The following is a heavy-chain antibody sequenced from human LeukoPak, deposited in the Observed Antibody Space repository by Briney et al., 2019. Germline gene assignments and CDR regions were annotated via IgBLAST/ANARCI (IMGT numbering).Heavy chain of an antibody. Sequence: NPSGTLSFTCTAPVGSISSHNGSWFRQPPGKGLGGIGNIYYVGSTNYNPSLKSRVTISVDTSKNQFSLKLSSVTAADTAVYYCARQKRDFWSGPKVYYYMDVWGKGTTVTVSS. D-gene: IGHD3-3*01. CDR2: IYYVGST. V-gene: IGHV4-59*11. CDR3: ARQKRDFWSGPKVYYYMDV. CDR1: VGSISSHN. J-gene: IGHJ6*03.